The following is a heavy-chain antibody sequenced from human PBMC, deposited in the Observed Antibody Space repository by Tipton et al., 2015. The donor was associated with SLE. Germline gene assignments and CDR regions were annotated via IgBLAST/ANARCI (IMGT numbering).Heavy chain of an antibody. V-gene: IGHV3-23*01. D-gene: IGHD3-16*01. CDR1: GFTFSNYA. Sequence: SMRLSCAASGFTFSNYAMTWVRQAPGKGLEWVSGISGSGTTTDYADSVKGRFTISRDNSKNTLYLQMNSLSAEDTAVYYCAGGGAFWGQGTLVTVSS. J-gene: IGHJ4*02. CDR2: ISGSGTTT. CDR3: AGGGAF.